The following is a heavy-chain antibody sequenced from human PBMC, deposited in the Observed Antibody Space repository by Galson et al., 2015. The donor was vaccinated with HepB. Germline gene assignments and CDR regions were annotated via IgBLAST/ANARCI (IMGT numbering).Heavy chain of an antibody. CDR3: ARDRDYRFDC. D-gene: IGHD4/OR15-4a*01. CDR2: ISSYGGNT. V-gene: IGHV1-18*04. Sequence: SVKVSCKASGYTFTSNGISWVRQTPRQGLEWLGWISSYGGNTKYAQKYQGRITLTRDTSTSTAYLELRSLRSDDTAVYYCARDRDYRFDCWGQGTLVTVSS. J-gene: IGHJ4*02. CDR1: GYTFTSNG.